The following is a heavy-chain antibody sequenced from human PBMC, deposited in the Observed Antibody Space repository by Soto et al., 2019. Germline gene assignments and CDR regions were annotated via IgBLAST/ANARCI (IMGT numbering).Heavy chain of an antibody. CDR1: VYSISSVCY. CDR2: IYHGGTT. J-gene: IGHJ4*01. V-gene: IGHV4-38-2*02. D-gene: IGHD6-19*01. Sequence: TLSLTCTFSVYSISSVCYWAWIRHPPGKGPEWIASIYHGGTTFYNPSLKSRITISVDTSNNQFSLKLTSVTAADTAVYYCARVHAMVVAGSTFDYWGHGTLVTVPQ. CDR3: ARVHAMVVAGSTFDY.